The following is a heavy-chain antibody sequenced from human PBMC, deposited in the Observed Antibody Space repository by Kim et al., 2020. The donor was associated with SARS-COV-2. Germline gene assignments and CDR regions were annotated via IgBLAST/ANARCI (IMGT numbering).Heavy chain of an antibody. CDR1: GFTFSSYS. V-gene: IGHV3-48*04. Sequence: GGSLRLSCAASGFTFSSYSMNWVRQAPGKGLEWVSYISSSSSTIYYADSVKGRFTISRDNAKNSLYLQMKSQRAEDTAVYYCARDGLRVFSEQWRSWFDPWGQGTLVTVSS. CDR3: ARDGLRVFSEQWRSWFDP. J-gene: IGHJ5*02. CDR2: ISSSSSTI. D-gene: IGHD6-19*01.